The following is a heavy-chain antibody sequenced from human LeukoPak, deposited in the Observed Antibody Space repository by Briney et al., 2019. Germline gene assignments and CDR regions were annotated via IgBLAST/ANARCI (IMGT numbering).Heavy chain of an antibody. CDR3: ARDRHYYDSSGFDVDV. V-gene: IGHV4-59*11. Sequence: PSETLSLTCTVSGGSISSHYWSWIRQSPGKGLEWIGYIYYSGSTNYNPSLKSRVTISVDTSKNQFSLKLSSVTAADTAVYYCARDRHYYDSSGFDVDVWGKGTTVTVSS. CDR2: IYYSGST. D-gene: IGHD3-22*01. J-gene: IGHJ6*04. CDR1: GGSISSHY.